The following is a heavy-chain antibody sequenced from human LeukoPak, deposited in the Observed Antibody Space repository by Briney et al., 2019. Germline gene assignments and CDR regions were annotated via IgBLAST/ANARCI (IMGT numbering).Heavy chain of an antibody. CDR2: INHSGST. J-gene: IGHJ4*02. CDR1: GGSFSGYY. Sequence: SETLSLTCAVYGGSFSGYYWSWIRQLPGKGLEWIGEINHSGSTNYNPSLKSRVTISVDTSKNQFSLKLSPVTAADTAVYYCARGDGRGSYYHYFDYWGQGTLVTVSS. D-gene: IGHD1-26*01. CDR3: ARGDGRGSYYHYFDY. V-gene: IGHV4-34*01.